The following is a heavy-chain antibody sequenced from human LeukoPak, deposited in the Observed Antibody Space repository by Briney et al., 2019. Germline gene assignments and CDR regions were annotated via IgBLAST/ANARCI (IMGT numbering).Heavy chain of an antibody. J-gene: IGHJ4*02. CDR3: ARDLYPGRYSYGHTFDY. CDR1: GYTFTSYD. D-gene: IGHD5-18*01. CDR2: INPSGGST. Sequence: ASVKVSCKASGYTFTSYDINWVRQATGQGLEWMGIINPSGGSTSYAQKFQGRVTMTRDTSTSTVYMELSSLRSEDTAVYYCARDLYPGRYSYGHTFDYWGQGTLVTVSS. V-gene: IGHV1-46*01.